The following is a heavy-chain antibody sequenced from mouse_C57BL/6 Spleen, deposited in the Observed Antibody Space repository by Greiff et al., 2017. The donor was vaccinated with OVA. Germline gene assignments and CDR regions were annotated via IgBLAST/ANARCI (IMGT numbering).Heavy chain of an antibody. CDR1: GYTFTSYW. D-gene: IGHD3-2*02. CDR3: ATAQATLFAY. V-gene: IGHV1-50*01. Sequence: QVQLQQSGAELVKPGASVKLSCKASGYTFTSYWMQWVKQRPGQGLEWIGEIDPSDSYTNYNQKFKGKATLTVDTSSSTAYMQLSSLTSEDSAVYYCATAQATLFAYWGQGTLVTVSA. J-gene: IGHJ3*01. CDR2: IDPSDSYT.